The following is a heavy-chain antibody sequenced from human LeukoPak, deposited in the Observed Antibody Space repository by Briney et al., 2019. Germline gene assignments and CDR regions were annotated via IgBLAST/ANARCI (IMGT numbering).Heavy chain of an antibody. D-gene: IGHD3-9*01. CDR2: ISAYNGNT. CDR3: ARGQLGYDIWTGYYNDAFDI. CDR1: GYTFTSYG. V-gene: IGHV1-18*01. J-gene: IGHJ3*02. Sequence: ASVKVSCKASGYTFTSYGISWVRQAPGQGLEWMGWISAYNGNTNYAQKLQGRVTMTTDTSTSTAYMELRSLRSDDTAVYYCARGQLGYDIWTGYYNDAFDIWGQGTMVTVSS.